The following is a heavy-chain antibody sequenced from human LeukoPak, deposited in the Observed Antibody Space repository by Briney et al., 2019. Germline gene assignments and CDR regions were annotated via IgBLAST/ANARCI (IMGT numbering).Heavy chain of an antibody. J-gene: IGHJ6*02. Sequence: ASVKVSCKASVYTFTGYYMHWVRQAPGQGLEWMRGINPNSGGTNYAQKFQGRVTMTRDTSISTAYMELSRLRSDDTAVYHCAREDIVVVVAATRGGYYGMDVWGQGTTVTVSS. CDR1: VYTFTGYY. CDR3: AREDIVVVVAATRGGYYGMDV. D-gene: IGHD2-15*01. V-gene: IGHV1-2*02. CDR2: INPNSGGT.